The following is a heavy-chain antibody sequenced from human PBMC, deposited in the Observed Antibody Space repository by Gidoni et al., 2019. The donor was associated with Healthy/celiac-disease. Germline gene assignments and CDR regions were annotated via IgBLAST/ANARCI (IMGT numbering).Heavy chain of an antibody. Sequence: EVQLVESGGGVVTPGGSLSLSCAASGYPFRSYSMNWVRQAPGKGLEWVSSISSSSSYIYYADSVKGRFTISRDNAKNSLYLQMNSLRAEDTAVYYCASSYSSSWLWSFDYWGQGTLVTVSS. D-gene: IGHD6-13*01. V-gene: IGHV3-21*01. J-gene: IGHJ4*02. CDR2: ISSSSSYI. CDR3: ASSYSSSWLWSFDY. CDR1: GYPFRSYS.